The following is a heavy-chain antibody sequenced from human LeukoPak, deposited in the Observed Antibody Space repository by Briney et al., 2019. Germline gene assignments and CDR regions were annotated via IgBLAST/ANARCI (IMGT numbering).Heavy chain of an antibody. J-gene: IGHJ4*02. D-gene: IGHD5-24*01. V-gene: IGHV1-46*01. CDR1: GYTFTSYY. CDR3: ARDRGAASRWLQLGVFDY. CDR2: INPSGGST. Sequence: AASVKVSCKASGYTFTSYYMHWLRQAPGQGLEWMGIINPSGGSTSYAQKFQGRVTMTRDTSTSTVYMELSSLRSEDTAVYYCARDRGAASRWLQLGVFDYWGQGTLVTVSS.